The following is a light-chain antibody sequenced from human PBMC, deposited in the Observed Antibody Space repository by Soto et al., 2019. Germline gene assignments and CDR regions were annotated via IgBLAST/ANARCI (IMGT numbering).Light chain of an antibody. CDR2: DTS. V-gene: IGKV3D-20*02. Sequence: EIVLTQSPGTLSLSPGERGNISCRASQNIRTSNLAWFQQKPDQAPRLLIYDTSSRATGTPDRFSGRGSGTDFTLTISSLEHEDFAVYYCQQRSNWPLTFGGGTRVDIK. CDR3: QQRSNWPLT. J-gene: IGKJ4*02. CDR1: QNIRTSN.